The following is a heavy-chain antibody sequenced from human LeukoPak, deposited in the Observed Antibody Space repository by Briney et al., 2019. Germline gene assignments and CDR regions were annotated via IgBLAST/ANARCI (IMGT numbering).Heavy chain of an antibody. V-gene: IGHV1-18*01. CDR3: ARDYCSSTSCYTGGFDY. D-gene: IGHD2-2*02. Sequence: GASLKVSCKTSGYTFTSYGISWVRQNPGQGLEWMGWIRAYNGNTNYAQNPQGRVTMTTDTSTSTAYMELRSLRSDDTAVYYCARDYCSSTSCYTGGFDYWGQGTLVTVSS. CDR1: GYTFTSYG. CDR2: IRAYNGNT. J-gene: IGHJ4*02.